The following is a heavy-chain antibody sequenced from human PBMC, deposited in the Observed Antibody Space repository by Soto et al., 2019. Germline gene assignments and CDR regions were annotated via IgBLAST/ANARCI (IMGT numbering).Heavy chain of an antibody. J-gene: IGHJ6*02. D-gene: IGHD4-4*01. V-gene: IGHV3-74*01. Sequence: EVQLVESGGGLVQPGGSLRLSCAASGFTFSSYWMHWVRQAPGKGLVWVSRINSDGSSTSYADSVKGRFTISRDNAKNTMYLQRNSLRAEDTAVYYCARDPESDYRNYLPDYYYGRDVWGQGTTVTVAS. CDR1: GFTFSSYW. CDR2: INSDGSST. CDR3: ARDPESDYRNYLPDYYYGRDV.